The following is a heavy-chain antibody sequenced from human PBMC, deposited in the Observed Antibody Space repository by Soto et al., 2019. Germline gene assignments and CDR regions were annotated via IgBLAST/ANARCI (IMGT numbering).Heavy chain of an antibody. Sequence: QVQLVESGGGLVKPGGSLRLSCAASGFTFSDYYMSWIRQAPGKGLEWVSYISSSSSYTDYEDSVKGRFTISRDNAKNSLYLQMNSLRAEDTAVYYCARDYYDSSGYYPNSYYYGLDVWAQGTTVTVSS. CDR2: ISSSSSYT. D-gene: IGHD3-22*01. J-gene: IGHJ6*02. CDR1: GFTFSDYY. V-gene: IGHV3-11*06. CDR3: ARDYYDSSGYYPNSYYYGLDV.